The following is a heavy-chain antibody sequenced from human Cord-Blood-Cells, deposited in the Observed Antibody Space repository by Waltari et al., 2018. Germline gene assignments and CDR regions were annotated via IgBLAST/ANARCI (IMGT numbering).Heavy chain of an antibody. CDR1: GFTFRSYA. V-gene: IGHV3-30-3*01. CDR3: ARDSTLGY. Sequence: QVQLVESGGGGVQPGRSRSLPWSASGFTFRSYAMHWVRQAPGKGLEWVAVISYDGSNKYYADSVKGRFTISRDNSKNTLYLQMNSLRAEDTAVYYCARDSTLGYWGQGTLVTVSS. J-gene: IGHJ4*02. CDR2: ISYDGSNK. D-gene: IGHD3-16*01.